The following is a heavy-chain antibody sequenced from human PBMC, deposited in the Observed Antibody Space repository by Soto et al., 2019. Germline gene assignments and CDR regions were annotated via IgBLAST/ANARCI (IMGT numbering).Heavy chain of an antibody. J-gene: IGHJ6*02. CDR2: IVVGSGNT. CDR1: GFTFTSSA. D-gene: IGHD3-10*01. Sequence: SVKVACKASGFTFTSSAVQWVRQARGQRLEWIGWIVVGSGNTNYAQKFQERVTITRDMSTSTAYMELSSLRSEDTAVYYCAADAVGGSGSYYIPYYYYGMDVWGQGTTVTVSS. V-gene: IGHV1-58*01. CDR3: AADAVGGSGSYYIPYYYYGMDV.